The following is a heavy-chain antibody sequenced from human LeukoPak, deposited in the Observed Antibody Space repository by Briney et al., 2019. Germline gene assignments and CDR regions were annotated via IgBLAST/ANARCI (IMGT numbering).Heavy chain of an antibody. CDR2: IWDDGSNK. V-gene: IGHV3-33*01. CDR1: GFTFSRYG. D-gene: IGHD2-2*01. Sequence: GGSLRLSCAASGFTFSRYGMHWVRQAPGKGLEWEAVIWDDGSNKYYADSVKGRFTISRDNSKNTLYLEMNSLRVEDTAVYYCASRSPASDYWGQGTLVTVSS. CDR3: ASRSPASDY. J-gene: IGHJ4*02.